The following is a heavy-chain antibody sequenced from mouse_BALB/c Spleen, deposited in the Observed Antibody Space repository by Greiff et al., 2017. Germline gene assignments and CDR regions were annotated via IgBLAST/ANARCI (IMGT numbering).Heavy chain of an antibody. J-gene: IGHJ4*01. CDR3: ARNSHRYDAMDY. D-gene: IGHD2-14*01. V-gene: IGHV2-4-1*01. Sequence: QVQLQQSGPGLVQPSQSLSITCTVSGFSLTSYGVHWVRQSPGKGLEWLGVIWSGGSTDYNAAFISRLSISKDNSKSQVFFKMNSLQADDTAIYYCARNSHRYDAMDYWGQGTSVTVSS. CDR1: GFSLTSYG. CDR2: IWSGGST.